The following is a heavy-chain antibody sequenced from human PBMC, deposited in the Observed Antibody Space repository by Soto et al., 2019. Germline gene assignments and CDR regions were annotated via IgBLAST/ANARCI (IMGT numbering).Heavy chain of an antibody. D-gene: IGHD3-22*01. CDR3: AKDVDTVGLSDGSGYFDL. V-gene: IGHV3-23*01. CDR1: GFIFRNYA. CDR2: ISGSGVGT. Sequence: GGSLRLSCEASGFIFRNYAMIWVRQAPGKGLEWVSSISGSGVGTYYADSVQGRFTISRDNSTNTLFLQLSSLRAEDTALYYCAKDVDTVGLSDGSGYFDLWGQGALVTVSS. J-gene: IGHJ4*02.